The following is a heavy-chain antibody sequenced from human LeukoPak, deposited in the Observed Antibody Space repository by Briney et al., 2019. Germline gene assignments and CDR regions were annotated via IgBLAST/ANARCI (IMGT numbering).Heavy chain of an antibody. CDR3: ATVETSWGAFDI. Sequence: GASVKLSCKVSGYALTELSMNWVRQAPGKGLEWMGTFPPENGETIYAQKFQGRVTMTEDTSIDTVYMELSSLTSDDAAIYYCATVETSWGAFDIWGQGTLVTVSS. J-gene: IGHJ3*02. CDR2: FPPENGET. V-gene: IGHV1-24*01. D-gene: IGHD3-16*01. CDR1: GYALTELS.